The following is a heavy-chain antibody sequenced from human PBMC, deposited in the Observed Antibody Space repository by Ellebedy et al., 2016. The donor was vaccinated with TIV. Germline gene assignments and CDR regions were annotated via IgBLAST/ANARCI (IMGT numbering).Heavy chain of an antibody. D-gene: IGHD3-22*01. CDR1: GGSFSGYH. Sequence: SETLSLTCAVYGGSFSGYHWSWIRQPPGKGLEWIGEINHSGSTNYNPSLKSRVTISVDTSKNQFSLKLSSVTAADTAVYYCARGRDDSSGYYPSKYYFDYWGQGTLVTVSS. J-gene: IGHJ4*02. CDR3: ARGRDDSSGYYPSKYYFDY. V-gene: IGHV4-34*01. CDR2: INHSGST.